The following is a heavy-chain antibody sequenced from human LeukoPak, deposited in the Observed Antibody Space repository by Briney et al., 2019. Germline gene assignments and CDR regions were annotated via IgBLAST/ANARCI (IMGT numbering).Heavy chain of an antibody. Sequence: PGGSLRLSCAASGFTFSSYAMSWVRQAPGKGLEWVSAISGGGGATFYADSVKGRFTISRDNSKNTLYRQMNGLRAEDTAVYYCAKDRRGNAPRGAFDIWGQGTMVTVSS. CDR3: AKDRRGNAPRGAFDI. CDR1: GFTFSSYA. J-gene: IGHJ3*02. D-gene: IGHD1-1*01. V-gene: IGHV3-23*01. CDR2: ISGGGGAT.